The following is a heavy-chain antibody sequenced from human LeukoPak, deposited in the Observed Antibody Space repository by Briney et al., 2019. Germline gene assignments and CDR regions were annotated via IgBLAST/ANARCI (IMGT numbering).Heavy chain of an antibody. CDR3: ARGGSGYSYGKIDS. V-gene: IGHV3-7*01. J-gene: IGHJ4*02. CDR1: GFTFSNYW. D-gene: IGHD5-18*01. CDR2: IKQDGSET. Sequence: PGESLRLSCAASGFTFSNYWINWVRQAPGKGLEWVANIKQDGSETYCVDSVKGRFTISRDNAKNSLYLQMNSLRDEDTAVYYCARGGSGYSYGKIDSWGQGILVTVSS.